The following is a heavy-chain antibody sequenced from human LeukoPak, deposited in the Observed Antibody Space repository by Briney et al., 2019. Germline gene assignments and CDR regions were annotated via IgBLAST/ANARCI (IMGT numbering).Heavy chain of an antibody. D-gene: IGHD6-19*01. CDR1: GGSISSGGYY. CDR2: IYYSGST. Sequence: SETLSLTCTVSGGSISSGGYYWSWIRQHPGKGLEWIGYIYYSGSTYYNPSLKSRVIISVDTSKNQFSLKLSSVTAADTAVYYCARQYNSGWFFDYWGQGTLVTVSS. V-gene: IGHV4-31*03. CDR3: ARQYNSGWFFDY. J-gene: IGHJ4*02.